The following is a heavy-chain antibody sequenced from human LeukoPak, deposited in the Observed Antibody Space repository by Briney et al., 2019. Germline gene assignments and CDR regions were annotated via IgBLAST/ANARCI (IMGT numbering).Heavy chain of an antibody. D-gene: IGHD4-17*01. CDR3: AREITVTRPFDY. J-gene: IGHJ4*02. Sequence: SSETLSLTCTVSNGSISIYYWSWVRQPAGKGLEWIGRISASGSTNYNPSLKSRVTMSLDTSKNQFSLKLSSVTAADTAVYYCAREITVTRPFDYWGPGTLVTVSS. V-gene: IGHV4-4*07. CDR1: NGSISIYY. CDR2: ISASGST.